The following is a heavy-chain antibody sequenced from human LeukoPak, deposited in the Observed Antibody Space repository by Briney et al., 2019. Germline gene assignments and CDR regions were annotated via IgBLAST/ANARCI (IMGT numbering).Heavy chain of an antibody. CDR2: IYSSGST. J-gene: IGHJ4*02. Sequence: SETLSLTCTVSGGSTSSYYWSWIRQPPGKGLEWIGNIYSSGSTNYNPSLKSRVSISVDTSKKQFSLKLSSVTAADTAVYYCARRVAGAGFGYWGQGTLVTVSS. CDR3: ARRVAGAGFGY. CDR1: GGSTSSYY. V-gene: IGHV4-59*08. D-gene: IGHD6-19*01.